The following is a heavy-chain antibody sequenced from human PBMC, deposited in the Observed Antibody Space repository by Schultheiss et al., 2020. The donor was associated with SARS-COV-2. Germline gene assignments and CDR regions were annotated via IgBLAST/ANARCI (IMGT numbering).Heavy chain of an antibody. J-gene: IGHJ6*03. CDR1: GGSISSYY. CDR3: ASLRGAPYSSGWYGSMVSSYYYYYMDV. Sequence: SETLSLTCTVSGGSISSYYWDWIRQPPGKGLEWIGEINHSGSTYYNPSLKSRVTISVDTSKNQFSLKLSSVTAADTAVYYCASLRGAPYSSGWYGSMVSSYYYYYMDVWGKGTTVTVSS. CDR2: INHSGST. D-gene: IGHD6-19*01. V-gene: IGHV4-34*01.